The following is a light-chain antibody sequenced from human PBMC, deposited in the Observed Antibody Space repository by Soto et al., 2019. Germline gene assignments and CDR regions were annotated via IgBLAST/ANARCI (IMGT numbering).Light chain of an antibody. Sequence: EIVMTQSPATLSVSPGERATLSCRASQSVSSNLAWYQKKPGQAPRLVIYGASTRATGIPARFNGSGSGTEFTLTISSLQSEDFAVYYCQQYNNWWTFGQGTKVEIK. V-gene: IGKV3-15*01. CDR1: QSVSSN. CDR2: GAS. CDR3: QQYNNWWT. J-gene: IGKJ1*01.